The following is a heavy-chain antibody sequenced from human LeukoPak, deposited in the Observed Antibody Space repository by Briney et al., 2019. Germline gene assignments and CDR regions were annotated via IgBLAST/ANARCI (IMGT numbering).Heavy chain of an antibody. CDR3: AKDIVVVTSGSNAFDI. D-gene: IGHD2-21*02. CDR1: GFTFSSYA. CDR2: ISGSGGST. Sequence: GGSLRLSCAASGFTFSSYAMSWVRQAPGKGLEWVSAISGSGGSTYYADSVKGRFTISRDNSKNTLYLQMNSLRAEDTAVYYCAKDIVVVTSGSNAFDIWGQGTTVTVSS. V-gene: IGHV3-23*01. J-gene: IGHJ3*02.